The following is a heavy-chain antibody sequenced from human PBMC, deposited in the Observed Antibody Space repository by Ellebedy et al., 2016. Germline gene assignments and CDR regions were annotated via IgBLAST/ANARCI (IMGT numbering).Heavy chain of an antibody. CDR1: GFTFSTYA. D-gene: IGHD3-10*02. CDR3: AKLGVRDSIDY. J-gene: IGHJ4*02. Sequence: GGSLRLSCAVSGFTFSTYAMNRVRQAPGKGLEWVTSIDNSGTRTWYADSVRGRFTISRDNSKNTLFLQMSSLRAEDTAIYYCAKLGVRDSIDYWGQGTLVTVSS. CDR2: IDNSGTRT. V-gene: IGHV3-23*05.